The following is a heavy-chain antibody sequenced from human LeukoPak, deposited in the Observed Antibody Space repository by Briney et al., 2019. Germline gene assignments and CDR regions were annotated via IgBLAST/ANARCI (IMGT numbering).Heavy chain of an antibody. J-gene: IGHJ4*02. D-gene: IGHD6-13*01. CDR3: ARVRSRSWLGYGY. Sequence: GGSLRLSCAASGFTFSRYSMNWVRQAPGKGLEWVSYISSSSRTIYYADSVKGRFTISRDNAKNSLYLQMNSLRAEDTAVYYCARVRSRSWLGYGYWGQGTLVTVSS. V-gene: IGHV3-48*01. CDR1: GFTFSRYS. CDR2: ISSSSRTI.